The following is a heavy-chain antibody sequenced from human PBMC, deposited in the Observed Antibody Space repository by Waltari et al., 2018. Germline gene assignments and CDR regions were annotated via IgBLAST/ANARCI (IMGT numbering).Heavy chain of an antibody. CDR3: AEAGLYVRDYYYDYTMGV. J-gene: IGHJ6*02. CDR2: ISGSGAAI. D-gene: IGHD3-10*02. CDR1: GLTFSRYA. Sequence: EVQLLESGGGLVQPGGSLRLSCAASGLTFSRYAMSWVRQAPGTGLEWVSSISGSGAAIFYADSVKGRFTISRDNSKNTVFLQMISLRAEDTAVYYCAEAGLYVRDYYYDYTMGVWGQGTTVTVSS. V-gene: IGHV3-23*01.